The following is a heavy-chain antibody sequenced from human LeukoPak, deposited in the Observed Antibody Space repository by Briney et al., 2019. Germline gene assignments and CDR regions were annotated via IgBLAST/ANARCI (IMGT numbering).Heavy chain of an antibody. Sequence: ASVKASCKASGGTFSSYAISWVRQAPGQGLEWMGRIIPILGIANYAQKFQGRVTITADKSTSTAYMELSSLRSEDTAVYYCARDRVAAAGTLYYYYYGMDVWGQGTTVTVSS. V-gene: IGHV1-69*04. CDR1: GGTFSSYA. CDR2: IIPILGIA. CDR3: ARDRVAAAGTLYYYYYGMDV. J-gene: IGHJ6*02. D-gene: IGHD6-13*01.